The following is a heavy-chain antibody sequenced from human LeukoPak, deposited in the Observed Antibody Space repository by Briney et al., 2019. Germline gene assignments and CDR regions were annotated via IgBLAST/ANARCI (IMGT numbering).Heavy chain of an antibody. Sequence: SETLSLTCTVSGGSISSYYWSWIRQPPGTGLEWIGYIYFSGSTNYNPFLKSRVTISVDTSKNQFSLKLSSVTAADTAVYYCARDVGSGWYHFDYWGQGTLVTVSS. CDR3: ARDVGSGWYHFDY. J-gene: IGHJ4*02. V-gene: IGHV4-59*01. CDR2: IYFSGST. CDR1: GGSISSYY. D-gene: IGHD6-19*01.